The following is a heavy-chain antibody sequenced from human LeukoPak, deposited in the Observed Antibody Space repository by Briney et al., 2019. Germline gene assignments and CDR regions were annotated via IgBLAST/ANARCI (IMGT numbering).Heavy chain of an antibody. D-gene: IGHD4-17*01. J-gene: IGHJ4*02. Sequence: GSLRLSCAASGFTFRDYAMNWVRQAPGKGLEWVSTISGGGEYTRYADSVQGRFIVSRDNSKNIVYLQMTSLRVEDTAVYFCAKDKRGGSDYVYFDYWGQGTLVTVSS. CDR1: GFTFRDYA. CDR3: AKDKRGGSDYVYFDY. V-gene: IGHV3-23*01. CDR2: ISGGGEYT.